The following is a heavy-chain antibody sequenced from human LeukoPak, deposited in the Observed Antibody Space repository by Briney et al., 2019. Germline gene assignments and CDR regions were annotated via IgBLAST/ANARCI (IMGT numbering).Heavy chain of an antibody. D-gene: IGHD6-19*01. J-gene: IGHJ4*02. CDR2: INPNIGGT. Sequence: ASVKVSCKTSGYIFTGYYIHWARQAPGQGLEWMGWINPNIGGTNSAERFSGRVTLTRDTSISTAFMELSRLRSDDTAMYYCARASISAAGPALIDYWGQGTLVTVSS. CDR1: GYIFTGYY. CDR3: ARASISAAGPALIDY. V-gene: IGHV1-2*02.